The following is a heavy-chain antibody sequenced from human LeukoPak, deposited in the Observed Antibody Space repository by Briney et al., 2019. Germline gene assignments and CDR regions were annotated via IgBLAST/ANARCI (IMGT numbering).Heavy chain of an antibody. V-gene: IGHV5-51*01. D-gene: IGHD6-13*01. CDR2: IYPGDSDT. CDR3: AKPAYKSSWYGTPFDY. CDR1: GYSFTTSW. J-gene: IGHJ4*02. Sequence: GESLKISCKGAGYSFTTSWIAWVRQMPGKGLEWMGIIYPGDSDTRYSPSLQGQVTISADKSINTAFLQWSSLKASDTAVYYCAKPAYKSSWYGTPFDYWGQGTLVTVSS.